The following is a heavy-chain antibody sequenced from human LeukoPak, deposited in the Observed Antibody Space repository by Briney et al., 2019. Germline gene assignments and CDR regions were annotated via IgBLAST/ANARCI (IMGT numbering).Heavy chain of an antibody. CDR3: AKRALYCSGGSCYHPFDY. J-gene: IGHJ4*02. CDR2: ISGSGGST. Sequence: GGSLRLSCAASGFTFSSYAMSWVRQAPGKGLEWVSAISGSGGSTYYADSVKGRFTISRDNSKNTLYLQMDSLRAEGTAVYYCAKRALYCSGGSCYHPFDYWGQGTLVTVSS. CDR1: GFTFSSYA. D-gene: IGHD2-15*01. V-gene: IGHV3-23*01.